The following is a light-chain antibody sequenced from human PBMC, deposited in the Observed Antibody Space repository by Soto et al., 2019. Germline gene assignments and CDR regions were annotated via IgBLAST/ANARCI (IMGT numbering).Light chain of an antibody. CDR1: SSDVGGYNY. Sequence: QPASVSGSPGQSITISCTGTSSDVGGYNYVSWYQHHPGKAPKLMIFDVSNRPSGGSNRFSGSKSGNTASLTISGLQPEDEADYYCSSYTTSNTRQIVFGTGTKLTVL. CDR2: DVS. J-gene: IGLJ1*01. V-gene: IGLV2-14*03. CDR3: SSYTTSNTRQIV.